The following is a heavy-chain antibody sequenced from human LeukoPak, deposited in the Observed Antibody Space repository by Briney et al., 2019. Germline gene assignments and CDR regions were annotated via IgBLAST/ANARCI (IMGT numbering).Heavy chain of an antibody. J-gene: IGHJ5*02. Sequence: ASLKVSCEASGYTFTGYYMHWVRQAPGQGLEWMGWINPNSGATNYAQKFQGRVTMTRDTSISTAYMELNRLRSEDTAVYYCAREAAAATNWFDPWGQGTLVTVSS. CDR2: INPNSGAT. D-gene: IGHD6-13*01. CDR1: GYTFTGYY. V-gene: IGHV1-2*02. CDR3: AREAAAATNWFDP.